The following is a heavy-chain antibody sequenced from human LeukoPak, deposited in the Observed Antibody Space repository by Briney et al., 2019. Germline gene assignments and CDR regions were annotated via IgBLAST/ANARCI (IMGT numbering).Heavy chain of an antibody. V-gene: IGHV1-69*13. D-gene: IGHD3-3*01. CDR1: GGTFSSYA. CDR2: IIPIFGTA. Sequence: SVKVSCKASGGTFSSYAISWVRQAPGQGLEWMGGIIPIFGTANYAQKFQGRVAITADESTSTAYMELSSLRSEDTAVYYCASIGIFGVVINYYYGMDVWGQGTTVTVSS. CDR3: ASIGIFGVVINYYYGMDV. J-gene: IGHJ6*02.